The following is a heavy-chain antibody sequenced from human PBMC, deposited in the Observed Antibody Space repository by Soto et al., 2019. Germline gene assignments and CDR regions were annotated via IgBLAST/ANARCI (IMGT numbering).Heavy chain of an antibody. CDR1: GYSFTSYW. V-gene: IGHV5-51*01. J-gene: IGHJ4*02. CDR2: IYPDDSDT. D-gene: IGHD5-18*01. Sequence: GESLKISCKGSGYSFTSYWIGWVRQMPGKGLEWMGIIYPDDSDTRYSPSFQGQVIMSADKSISTAYLQWSSLKASDTAMYYCARQGKYNYGSNDYWGQGTLVTVSS. CDR3: ARQGKYNYGSNDY.